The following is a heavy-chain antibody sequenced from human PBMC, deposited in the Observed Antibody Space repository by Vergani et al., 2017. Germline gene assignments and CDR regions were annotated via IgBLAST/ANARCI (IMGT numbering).Heavy chain of an antibody. CDR1: GFTFSSYS. J-gene: IGHJ6*03. D-gene: IGHD2-15*01. V-gene: IGHV3-21*01. CDR2: ISSSRSYI. CDR3: ARALRVYCSGGSCYPQGYYYMDV. Sequence: EVQLVESGGGLVKPGGSLRLSCAASGFTFSSYSMNWVRQAPGKGLEWVSSISSSRSYIYYADSVKGRFTISRDNAKNSLYLQMNSLRAEYTAVYYCARALRVYCSGGSCYPQGYYYMDVWGKGTTVTVSS.